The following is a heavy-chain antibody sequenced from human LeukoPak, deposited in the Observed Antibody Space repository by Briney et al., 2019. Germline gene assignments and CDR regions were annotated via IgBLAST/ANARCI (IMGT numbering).Heavy chain of an antibody. D-gene: IGHD5-18*01. Sequence: SETLSLTCSVSGGSISSISYYWGWIRQPPGKGLEWIGDVYYSGSTYYNPSLKSRVTISVDTSKNQFSLKLSSVTAADTAVYYCARRGGYNYGFDYWGQGTLVTVSS. V-gene: IGHV4-39*01. CDR3: ARRGGYNYGFDY. CDR1: GGSISSISYY. J-gene: IGHJ4*02. CDR2: VYYSGST.